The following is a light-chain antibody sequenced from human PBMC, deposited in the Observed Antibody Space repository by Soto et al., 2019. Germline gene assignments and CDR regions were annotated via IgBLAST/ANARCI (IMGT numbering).Light chain of an antibody. V-gene: IGKV3-15*01. CDR2: GAS. J-gene: IGKJ1*01. Sequence: IVLTQSPANLSVSHGERATLSCRASQSVVSDLDWYQQKPGQAPRLLIYGASARATGIPARFSGSGSGTAGTITISSLQTDDFATYYCQQYDSYSWTFGQGTTVEI. CDR1: QSVVSD. CDR3: QQYDSYSWT.